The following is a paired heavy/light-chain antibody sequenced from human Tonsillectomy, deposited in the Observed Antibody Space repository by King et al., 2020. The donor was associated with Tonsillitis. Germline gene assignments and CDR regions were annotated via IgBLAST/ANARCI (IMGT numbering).Heavy chain of an antibody. CDR2: IFFSGST. Sequence: LQESGPGLVKPSETLSLTCTVSGASISGSNYYWGWIRQPPGKGLEWLGNIFFSGSTQFNPSLKSRLAISVDTSKNQFSLTLSSVTAADTAVYFCARDGSLFAVNGYYYAMDVWGQGTTVTVSS. D-gene: IGHD4-4*01. J-gene: IGHJ6*02. CDR3: ARDGSLFAVNGYYYAMDV. V-gene: IGHV4-39*07. CDR1: GASISGSNYY.
Light chain of an antibody. CDR3: QQYNSWPPIT. J-gene: IGKJ5*01. CDR2: GAS. Sequence: EVVMTQSPATLSVSPGERVTLSCRASQNIHFNLAWYQQKPGQSPRLLIHGASARATGVPDRFSGSGSGTDYTLTITSLQSEDFAVYYCQQYNSWPPITFGQGTRLEIK. V-gene: IGKV3D-15*01. CDR1: QNIHFN.